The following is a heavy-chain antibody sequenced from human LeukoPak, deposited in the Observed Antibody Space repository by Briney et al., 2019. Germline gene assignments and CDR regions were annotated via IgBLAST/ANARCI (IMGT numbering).Heavy chain of an antibody. CDR3: ASLDRRSSSWYNYYYGMDV. D-gene: IGHD6-13*01. CDR2: MNPNSGNT. Sequence: GASVTVSCKASGYTFTSYDINWVRQATGQGLEWMGWMNPNSGNTGYAQKFQGRVTMTRNTSISTAYMELSSLRSEDTAVYYCASLDRRSSSWYNYYYGMDVWGQGTTVTVSS. J-gene: IGHJ6*02. V-gene: IGHV1-8*01. CDR1: GYTFTSYD.